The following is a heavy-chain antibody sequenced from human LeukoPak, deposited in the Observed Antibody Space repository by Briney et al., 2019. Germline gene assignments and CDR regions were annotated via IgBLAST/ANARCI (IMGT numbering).Heavy chain of an antibody. CDR1: GGSLSRSNYY. J-gene: IGHJ4*02. V-gene: IGHV4-39*01. Sequence: PSETLSLTCTVSGGSLSRSNYYWRWIRQPPGKGLEWIGNIHSSVNTYYNPSPKSRVTISVDTSKNQFSLKLSSVTAADTAVYYCARRRGGSSEVDFWGQGTVVTVS. CDR2: IHSSVNT. D-gene: IGHD6-6*01. CDR3: ARRRGGSSEVDF.